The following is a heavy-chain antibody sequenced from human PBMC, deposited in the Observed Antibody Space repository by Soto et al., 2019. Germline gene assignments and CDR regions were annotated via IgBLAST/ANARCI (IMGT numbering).Heavy chain of an antibody. V-gene: IGHV4-59*01. CDR2: IYYSGGTT. CDR3: ARTGMAVGAFDI. D-gene: IGHD2-8*01. J-gene: IGHJ3*02. CDR1: GGSINTYY. Sequence: QVQLQESGPGLVKPSETLSLTCTVSGGSINTYYWSWIRQPPGKGLEYIGYIYYSGGTTKHNPSLKSRVTISVDTSKNQFSLKLSSVTAADTAVYYCARTGMAVGAFDIWGQGTMVTVSS.